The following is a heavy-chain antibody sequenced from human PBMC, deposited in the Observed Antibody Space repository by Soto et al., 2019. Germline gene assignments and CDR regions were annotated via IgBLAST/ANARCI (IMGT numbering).Heavy chain of an antibody. CDR3: ARERKDYYDSSGYFDY. V-gene: IGHV4-59*01. J-gene: IGHJ4*02. CDR1: GGSISSYY. D-gene: IGHD3-22*01. Sequence: SETLSLACTVSGGSISSYYWSWIRQPPGKGLEWIGYIFYSGSTNYNPSLKSRVTISVDTSKNQFSLKLSSVTAADTAVYYCARERKDYYDSSGYFDYWGQGTLVTVSS. CDR2: IFYSGST.